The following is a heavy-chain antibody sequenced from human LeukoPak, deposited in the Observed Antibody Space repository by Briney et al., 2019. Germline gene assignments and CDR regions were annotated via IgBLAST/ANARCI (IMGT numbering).Heavy chain of an antibody. J-gene: IGHJ5*02. Sequence: GGSLRLSCAASGFTFSSYSMNWVRQAPGKGLELVSSISSSSSYIYYADSVKGRFTISRDNAKNSLYLQMNSLRAEDTAVYYCARGDTAMVWSSFDPWGQGTLVTVSS. V-gene: IGHV3-21*01. CDR2: ISSSSSYI. D-gene: IGHD5-18*01. CDR3: ARGDTAMVWSSFDP. CDR1: GFTFSSYS.